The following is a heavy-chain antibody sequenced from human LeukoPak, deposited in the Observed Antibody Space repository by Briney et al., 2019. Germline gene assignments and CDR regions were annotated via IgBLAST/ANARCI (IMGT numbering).Heavy chain of an antibody. V-gene: IGHV3-9*03. J-gene: IGHJ4*02. D-gene: IGHD5-18*01. CDR3: AKDMGANVDTATPDY. Sequence: GGSLRLSCAASGFTFDDYAMHWVRQAPGKGLEWVSGISWNSGSIGYADSVKGRFTIYRDNAKNSLYLQMNSLRAEDMALYYCAKDMGANVDTATPDYWGQGTLVTVSS. CDR2: ISWNSGSI. CDR1: GFTFDDYA.